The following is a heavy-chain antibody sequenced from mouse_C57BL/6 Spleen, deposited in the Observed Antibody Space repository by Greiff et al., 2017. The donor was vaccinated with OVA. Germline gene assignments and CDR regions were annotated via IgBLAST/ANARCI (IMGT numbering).Heavy chain of an antibody. CDR3: ARRDLGY. V-gene: IGHV5-6*02. J-gene: IGHJ2*01. CDR2: ISSGGSYT. CDR1: GFTFSSYG. Sequence: EVRLVESGGDLVKPGGSLKLSCAASGFTFSSYGMSWVRQTPDKRLEWVATISSGGSYTYYPDSVKGRFPISRDNAKNTLYLQMSSLKSEDTAMYYCARRDLGYWGQGTTLTVSS.